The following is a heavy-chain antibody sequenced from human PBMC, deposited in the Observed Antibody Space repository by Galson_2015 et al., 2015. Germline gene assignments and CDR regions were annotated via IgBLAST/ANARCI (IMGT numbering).Heavy chain of an antibody. V-gene: IGHV6-1*01. CDR2: TYYRSKWYN. CDR1: GDSVSSNGAA. Sequence: CAISGDSVSSNGAAWNWIRQSPSRGLEWLGRTYYRSKWYNDYAVSVKSRITINPDTSKNQFSLQLNSVTPEDTAVYYCARGSVGVYFDWLSLFDPWGQGTLVTVSS. J-gene: IGHJ5*02. D-gene: IGHD3-9*01. CDR3: ARGSVGVYFDWLSLFDP.